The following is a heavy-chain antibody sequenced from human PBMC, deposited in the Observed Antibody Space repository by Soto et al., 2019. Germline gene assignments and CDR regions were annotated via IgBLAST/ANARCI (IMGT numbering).Heavy chain of an antibody. V-gene: IGHV4-30-4*01. CDR3: ASERTDGARLDP. Sequence: QVQLQESGPGLVKPSQTLSLTCTVSGGSISSGDYYWSWIRQPPGKGLEWIGYIYYSGSTYYNPSLKSRVTISVDTSKTPLSPKLSSVTAADTAVYYWASERTDGARLDPWGQGTLVTVSS. CDR2: IYYSGST. J-gene: IGHJ5*02. D-gene: IGHD2-2*01. CDR1: GGSISSGDYY.